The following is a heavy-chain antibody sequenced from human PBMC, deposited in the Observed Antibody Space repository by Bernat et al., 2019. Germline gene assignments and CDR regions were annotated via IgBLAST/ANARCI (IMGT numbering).Heavy chain of an antibody. CDR2: ISYDGSNK. J-gene: IGHJ5*02. CDR3: AKGGSGWVNWFDP. D-gene: IGHD6-19*01. V-gene: IGHV3-30*18. Sequence: QVQLVESGGVVVQPGRSLRLSCAASGFTFSSYGMHWVRQAPGKGLEWVAVISYDGSNKYYAAYVKGRFTRSRGNSKNTLYLEMNSQRGEETAVYYCAKGGSGWVNWFDPWGQGALVSVSS. CDR1: GFTFSSYG.